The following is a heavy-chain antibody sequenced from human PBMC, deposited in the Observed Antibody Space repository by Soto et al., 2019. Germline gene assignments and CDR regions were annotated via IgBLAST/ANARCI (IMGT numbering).Heavy chain of an antibody. V-gene: IGHV3-23*01. CDR3: ARDLWWYLH. Sequence: EVQLLESGGGLVQPGGALRLSCAAPGFTFSSHAMSWVRQAPGKGLEWLSSISGGAEGAYYADSVKGRFTISRDNSKNTLYLQMNSLRAEDTAVYYCARDLWWYLHWGQGTLVTVSS. D-gene: IGHD2-15*01. J-gene: IGHJ4*02. CDR1: GFTFSSHA. CDR2: ISGGAEGA.